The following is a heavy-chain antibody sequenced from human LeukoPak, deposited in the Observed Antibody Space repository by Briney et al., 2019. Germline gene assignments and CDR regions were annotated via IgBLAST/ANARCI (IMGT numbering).Heavy chain of an antibody. Sequence: ASVKVSCKASGYTFTGYYMHWVRQAPGQGLEWMGWINPNSGGINYAQKFQGRVTMTRDTSISTAYMELSRLRSDDTAVYYCARARVVVVPAAMSDYWGQGALVTVSS. CDR2: INPNSGGI. CDR1: GYTFTGYY. V-gene: IGHV1-2*02. D-gene: IGHD2-2*01. CDR3: ARARVVVVPAAMSDY. J-gene: IGHJ4*02.